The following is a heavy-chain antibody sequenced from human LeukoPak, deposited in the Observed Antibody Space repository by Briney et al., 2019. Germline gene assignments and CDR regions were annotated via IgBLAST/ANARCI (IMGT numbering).Heavy chain of an antibody. V-gene: IGHV4-34*01. CDR1: GGSFSGYY. J-gene: IGHJ4*02. Sequence: SETLSLTCAVYGGSFSGYYWSWIRQPPGKELEWIGEINHSGSTNYNPSLKSRVTISVDTSKNQFSLKLSSVTAADTAVYYCARVGRGTHIVQLWGQGTLVTVSS. CDR3: ARVGRGTHIVQL. D-gene: IGHD3-16*01. CDR2: INHSGST.